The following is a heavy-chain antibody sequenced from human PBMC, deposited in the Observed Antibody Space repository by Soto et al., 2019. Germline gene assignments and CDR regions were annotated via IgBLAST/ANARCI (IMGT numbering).Heavy chain of an antibody. CDR2: ISGSGGST. CDR1: GFTFSSYA. Sequence: HPGGSLRLSCAASGFTFSSYAMSWVRQAPGKGLEWVSAISGSGGSTYYADSVKGRFTISRDNSKNTLYLQMNSLRAEDTAVYYCARDRPRGDFWSGYCRLCYYGMDVWGQGTTVTVSS. D-gene: IGHD3-3*01. V-gene: IGHV3-23*01. CDR3: ARDRPRGDFWSGYCRLCYYGMDV. J-gene: IGHJ6*02.